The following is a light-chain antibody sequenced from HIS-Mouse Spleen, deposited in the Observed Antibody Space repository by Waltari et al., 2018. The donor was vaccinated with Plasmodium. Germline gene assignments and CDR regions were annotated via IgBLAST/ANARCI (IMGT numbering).Light chain of an antibody. Sequence: QSALTQPASVSGSPGQSLTIHCTGTSRAAGGYQYVSWYQQHPGKAPKLMIYEVSNRPSGVSNRFSGSKSGNTASLTISGLQAEDEADYYCSSYTSSSTLFGTGTKVTVL. CDR1: SRAAGGYQY. V-gene: IGLV2-14*01. CDR2: EVS. J-gene: IGLJ1*01. CDR3: SSYTSSSTL.